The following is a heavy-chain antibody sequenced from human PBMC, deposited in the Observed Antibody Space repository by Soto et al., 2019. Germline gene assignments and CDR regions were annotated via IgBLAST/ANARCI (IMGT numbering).Heavy chain of an antibody. J-gene: IGHJ4*02. CDR2: IYYSGST. CDR3: AIDDY. CDR1: GGSISSYY. V-gene: IGHV4-59*01. Sequence: PSETLSLTCTVSGGSISSYYWSWIRQPPGKGLEWIGYIYYSGSTNYNPSLKSRVTISVDTSKNQFSLKLSSVTAADPAVYYCAIDDYWGQGTLVTVSS.